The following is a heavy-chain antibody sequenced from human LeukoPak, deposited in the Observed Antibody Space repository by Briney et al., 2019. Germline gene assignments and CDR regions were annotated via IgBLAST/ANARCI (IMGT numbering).Heavy chain of an antibody. D-gene: IGHD2-2*01. V-gene: IGHV1-8*01. CDR2: MNPNIGKT. Sequence: ASVKVSCKASGYSFTSYDIAWVRQAPGQGLEWMGWMNPNIGKTGYAQKFQGRVTMTRSTSITTAYMDLSSLRSEDTAVYYCARSSRARYDAFDIWGQGTMVTVSS. CDR1: GYSFTSYD. CDR3: ARSSRARYDAFDI. J-gene: IGHJ3*02.